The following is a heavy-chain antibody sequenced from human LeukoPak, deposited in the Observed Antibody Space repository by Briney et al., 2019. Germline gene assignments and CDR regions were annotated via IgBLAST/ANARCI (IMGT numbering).Heavy chain of an antibody. CDR1: GFTFSTYT. Sequence: PGGSLRLSCAASGFTFSTYTMNWVRQAPGKGLEWVSSISSSSSYIYYADSVKGRFTISRDNAKNSLYLQMNSLRAEDTAVYYCARARVGGYLSGTDAFDIWGQGTMVTVSS. D-gene: IGHD3-22*01. V-gene: IGHV3-21*01. CDR3: ARARVGGYLSGTDAFDI. J-gene: IGHJ3*02. CDR2: ISSSSSYI.